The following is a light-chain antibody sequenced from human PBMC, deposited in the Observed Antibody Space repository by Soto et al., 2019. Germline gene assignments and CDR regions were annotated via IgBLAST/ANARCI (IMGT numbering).Light chain of an antibody. J-gene: IGLJ2*01. V-gene: IGLV2-14*01. CDR1: TSDVGDYNY. Sequence: QSALTQSASVSGSPGQSITISCTATTSDVGDYNYVSWYQQYPGKAPKPIIYHVSNRPSGVSNRFSGSKSGDTASLTISGLQAEDEADYYCSSYTNGGSVIFGGGTKLTVL. CDR3: SSYTNGGSVI. CDR2: HVS.